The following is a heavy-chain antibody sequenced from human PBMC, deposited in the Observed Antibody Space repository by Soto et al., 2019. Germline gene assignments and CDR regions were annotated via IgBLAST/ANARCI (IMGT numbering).Heavy chain of an antibody. CDR1: GGSISSGDYY. D-gene: IGHD3-22*01. V-gene: IGHV4-30-4*01. Sequence: PSETLSLTCTVSGGSISSGDYYWSWIRQPPGKGLEWIGYIYYSGSTYYNPSLKSRVTISVDTSKNQFSLKLSSVTAADTAVYYCARDSYYYDSSGYRYFDYWGQGTLVTVSS. CDR3: ARDSYYYDSSGYRYFDY. J-gene: IGHJ4*02. CDR2: IYYSGST.